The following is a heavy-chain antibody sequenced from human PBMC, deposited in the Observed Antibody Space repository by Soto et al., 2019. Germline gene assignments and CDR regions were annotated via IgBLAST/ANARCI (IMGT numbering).Heavy chain of an antibody. CDR1: GGSISSYY. Sequence: PSETLSLTCTVSGGSISSYYWSWIRQPAGKGLEWIGRIYTSGSTNYNPSLKSRVTMSVDTSKNQFSLKLSSVTAADTAVYYCARQGQLVEGRWDYYYGMDVWGQGTTVT. CDR2: IYTSGST. J-gene: IGHJ6*02. CDR3: ARQGQLVEGRWDYYYGMDV. D-gene: IGHD6-6*01. V-gene: IGHV4-4*07.